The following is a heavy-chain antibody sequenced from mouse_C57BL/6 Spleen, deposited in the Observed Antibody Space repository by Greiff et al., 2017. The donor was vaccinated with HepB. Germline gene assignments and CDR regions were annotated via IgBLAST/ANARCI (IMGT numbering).Heavy chain of an antibody. CDR2: IYPGGGYT. Sequence: QVQLQQSGAELVRPGTSVKMSCKASGYTFTNYWIGWAKQRPGHGLEWIGDIYPGGGYTNYTEKFKGKATLTADKSSSTAYMQFSSLTSEDSAIYYCARRVYYGSSYWYFDVWGTGTTVTVSS. D-gene: IGHD1-1*01. V-gene: IGHV1-63*01. CDR3: ARRVYYGSSYWYFDV. J-gene: IGHJ1*03. CDR1: GYTFTNYW.